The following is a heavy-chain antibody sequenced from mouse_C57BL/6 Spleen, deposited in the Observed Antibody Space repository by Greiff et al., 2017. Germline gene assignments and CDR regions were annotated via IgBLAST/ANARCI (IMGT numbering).Heavy chain of an antibody. V-gene: IGHV1-78*01. D-gene: IGHD2-4*01. J-gene: IGHJ3*01. CDR2: IYPGDGST. Sequence: QVQLQQSDAELVKPGASVKISCKVSGYTFTDHTIHWMKQRPEQGLEWIGYIYPGDGSTKYNEKFKGKATLTADKSSSTAYMQLNSLTSEDSAVYFFARGIYYDYDGFAYWGQGTLVTVSA. CDR3: ARGIYYDYDGFAY. CDR1: GYTFTDHT.